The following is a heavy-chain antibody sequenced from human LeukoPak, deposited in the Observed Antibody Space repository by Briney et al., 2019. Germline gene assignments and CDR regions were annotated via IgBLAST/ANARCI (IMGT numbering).Heavy chain of an antibody. V-gene: IGHV3-53*01. J-gene: IGHJ4*02. Sequence: PGGSLRLSCAASGFTVSSNLMSWVRQAPGRGLEWVSLIYSGGGTYHADSVKGRFTISRDNSKNTLYLQMNSLRAEDTAVCYCASGSPSDYWGQGTLVTVSS. D-gene: IGHD1-26*01. CDR1: GFTVSSNL. CDR3: ASGSPSDY. CDR2: IYSGGGT.